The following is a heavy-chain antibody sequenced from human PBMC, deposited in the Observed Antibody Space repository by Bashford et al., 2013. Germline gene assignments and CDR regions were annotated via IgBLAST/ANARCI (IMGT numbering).Heavy chain of an antibody. CDR1: GGSISSYY. V-gene: IGHV4-59*01. D-gene: IGHD1-26*01. CDR3: ARGVVGAMKVLDY. CDR2: IYYSGST. J-gene: IGHJ4*02. Sequence: SETLSLTCTVSGGSISSYYWSWIRQPPGKGLEWIGYIYYSGSTNYNPSLKSRVTISVDTSKNQFSLKLSSVTAADTAVYYCARGVVGAMKVLDYWGQGTLLTVSS.